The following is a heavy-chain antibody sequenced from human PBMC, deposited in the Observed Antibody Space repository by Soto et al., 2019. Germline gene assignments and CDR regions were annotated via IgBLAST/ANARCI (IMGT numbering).Heavy chain of an antibody. V-gene: IGHV1-69*06. CDR2: IIPIFGTA. D-gene: IGHD3-22*01. Sequence: SVKVSCKASGGTFSSYAISWVRQAPGQGLEWMGGIIPIFGTANYAQKFQGRVTITADKSTSTAYMELSSLRSEDTAAYYCARAGGQGYYDSSGYYYEEIYYYYGMDVWGQGTTVTVSS. CDR1: GGTFSSYA. J-gene: IGHJ6*02. CDR3: ARAGGQGYYDSSGYYYEEIYYYYGMDV.